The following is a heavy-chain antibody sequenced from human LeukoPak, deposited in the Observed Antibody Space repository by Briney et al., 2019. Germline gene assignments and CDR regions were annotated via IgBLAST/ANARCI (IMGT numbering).Heavy chain of an antibody. Sequence: GGSLRLSCATSGFTFSNAWMNWVRQAPGKGLEWVGRIRSNSDGGTIDYAAPVKGRFALSRDDSKNTLYLQMNSLQTEDTAVYYCATDFYDTIWGQGTLVTVSS. D-gene: IGHD3-22*01. V-gene: IGHV3-15*07. J-gene: IGHJ4*02. CDR1: GFTFSNAW. CDR2: IRSNSDGGTI. CDR3: ATDFYDTI.